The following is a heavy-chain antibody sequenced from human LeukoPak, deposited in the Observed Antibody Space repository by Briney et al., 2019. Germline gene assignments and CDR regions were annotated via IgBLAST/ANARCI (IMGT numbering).Heavy chain of an antibody. CDR2: IYYSGST. D-gene: IGHD5-18*01. CDR1: NSSISSYY. J-gene: IGHJ6*03. V-gene: IGHV4-59*01. Sequence: PSETLSLTCTVSNSSISSYYWSWIRQPPGKGLEWIGYIYYSGSTNYNPSLKSRVTISVDTSKNQFSLKLSSVTAADTAVYYCARGPGYGYGSNYYMDVWGKGTTVTVSS. CDR3: ARGPGYGYGSNYYMDV.